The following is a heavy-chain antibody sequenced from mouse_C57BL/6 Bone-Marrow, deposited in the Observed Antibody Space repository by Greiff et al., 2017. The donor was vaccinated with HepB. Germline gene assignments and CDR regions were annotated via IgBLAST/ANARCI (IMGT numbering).Heavy chain of an antibody. CDR3: TRAPLYYGSSFDY. CDR1: GFTFSSYA. CDR2: ISSGGDYI. D-gene: IGHD1-1*01. Sequence: EVMLVESGEGLVKPGGSLKLSCAASGFTFSSYAMSWVRQTPEKRLEWVAYISSGGDYIYYADTVKGRFTISRDNARNTLYLQMSSLKSEDTAMYYCTRAPLYYGSSFDYWGQGTTLTVSS. J-gene: IGHJ2*01. V-gene: IGHV5-9-1*02.